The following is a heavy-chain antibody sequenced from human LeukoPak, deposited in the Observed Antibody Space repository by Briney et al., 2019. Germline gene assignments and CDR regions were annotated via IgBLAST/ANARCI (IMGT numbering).Heavy chain of an antibody. J-gene: IGHJ4*02. CDR3: ASPGGATDLDY. D-gene: IGHD5-12*01. Sequence: PGGSLRLSCAASGLTFRTYAMNWVRQAPGKGLEWVSSISSSSSYIYYADSVKGRFTISRDNAKNSLYLQMNSLRAEDTAVYYCASPGGATDLDYWGQGTLVTVSS. CDR2: ISSSSSYI. V-gene: IGHV3-21*01. CDR1: GLTFRTYA.